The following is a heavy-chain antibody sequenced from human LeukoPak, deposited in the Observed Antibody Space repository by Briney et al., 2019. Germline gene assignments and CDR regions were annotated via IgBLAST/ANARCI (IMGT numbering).Heavy chain of an antibody. Sequence: GGSLRLSCAASGFTFSDYVMHWVRQPPGKGLQWVAFVRPGGSDKHYADSVKGRFTVSRDNSRNTLYLQMDSLRPEDTAVYYCAKDFTDGWCLESWGQGNLVTVSS. CDR3: AKDFTDGWCLES. CDR2: VRPGGSDK. V-gene: IGHV3-30*02. D-gene: IGHD6-19*01. J-gene: IGHJ5*01. CDR1: GFTFSDYV.